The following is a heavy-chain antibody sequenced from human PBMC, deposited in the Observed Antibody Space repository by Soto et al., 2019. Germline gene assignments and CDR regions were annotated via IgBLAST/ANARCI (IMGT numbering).Heavy chain of an antibody. CDR2: ISYDDGSNK. D-gene: IGHD3-16*01. CDR3: VRTYPPGWFDP. CDR1: GFTFSSYN. J-gene: IGHJ5*02. V-gene: IGHV3-30*04. Sequence: GGSLRLSCAASGFTFSSYNMHWVRRAPGKGLEWVALISYDDGSNKYYTDSVKGRFTISRDNSKSTLYLQMDSLRREDTAVYYCVRTYPPGWFDPWGQGTLVTVSS.